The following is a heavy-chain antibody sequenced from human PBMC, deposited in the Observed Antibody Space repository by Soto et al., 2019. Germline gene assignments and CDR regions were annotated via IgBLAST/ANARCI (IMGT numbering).Heavy chain of an antibody. V-gene: IGHV3-7*01. Sequence: GGSLGLSCAASGFMFSAYWMSWVRQDPGKGLEWVATISGGASDKFYVDSVKGRFTISRDDSKNTLYLQMNSLRDEDTAVYYCVREDWHRFDSWGQGTLVTVSS. CDR1: GFMFSAYW. D-gene: IGHD2-21*01. J-gene: IGHJ4*02. CDR3: VREDWHRFDS. CDR2: ISGGASDK.